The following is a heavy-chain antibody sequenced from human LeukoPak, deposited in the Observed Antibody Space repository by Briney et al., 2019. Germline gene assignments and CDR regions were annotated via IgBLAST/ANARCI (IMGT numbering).Heavy chain of an antibody. J-gene: IGHJ6*03. CDR3: ARGRVSYYYYMDV. V-gene: IGHV3-53*01. Sequence: GGSLRLSCAASGFTFSSNYMSWVRQAPGKGLEWVSVIYSGGSTYYADSVKGRFTTSRDNSKNTLYLQMNSLRAEDTAVYYCARGRVSYYYYMDVWGKGTTVTVSS. CDR2: IYSGGST. CDR1: GFTFSSNY. D-gene: IGHD2-8*01.